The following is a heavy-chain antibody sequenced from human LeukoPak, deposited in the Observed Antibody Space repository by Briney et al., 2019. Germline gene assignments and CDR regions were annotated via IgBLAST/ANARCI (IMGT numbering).Heavy chain of an antibody. CDR3: ARVLIRYCSSTSCEYGFGASDI. CDR1: GFTFSSYA. J-gene: IGHJ3*02. CDR2: ISYDGSNK. D-gene: IGHD2-2*01. V-gene: IGHV3-30*04. Sequence: GRSLRLSCAASGFTFSSYAMHWVRQAPGKGLEWVAVISYDGSNKYYADSVKGRFTISRDNSKNTLYLQMNSLRAEDTAVYYCARVLIRYCSSTSCEYGFGASDIWGQGTMVTVSS.